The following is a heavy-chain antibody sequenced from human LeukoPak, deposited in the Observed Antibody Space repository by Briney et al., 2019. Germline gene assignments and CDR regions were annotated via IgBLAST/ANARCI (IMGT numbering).Heavy chain of an antibody. Sequence: GGSLRLSCAASGFTFSSYGMHWVRQAPGKGLEWVAVIWYDGSSKYYADSVKGRFTISRDNSTNTLYLQMNSLRAEDTAVYYCASDPTELPYLWQLVRGFWFDPWGQGTLVTVSS. D-gene: IGHD6-13*01. V-gene: IGHV3-33*08. CDR1: GFTFSSYG. CDR2: IWYDGSSK. J-gene: IGHJ5*02. CDR3: ASDPTELPYLWQLVRGFWFDP.